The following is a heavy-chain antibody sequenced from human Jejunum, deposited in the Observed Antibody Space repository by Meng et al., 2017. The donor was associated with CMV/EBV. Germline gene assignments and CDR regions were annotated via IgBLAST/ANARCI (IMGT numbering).Heavy chain of an antibody. Sequence: HVHESGPGLLKPSQTLSLPGTVSGGSVSSGNNYWIWIRQPPGKGLEWIGSVYYSGSTYYNPSLESRVTISVDTSKNQFSLKLTSVTAADTATYYCARDPTPDGSDYWGRGTLVTVSS. D-gene: IGHD3-10*01. V-gene: IGHV4-39*07. CDR3: ARDPTPDGSDY. CDR1: GGSVSSGNNY. CDR2: VYYSGST. J-gene: IGHJ4*02.